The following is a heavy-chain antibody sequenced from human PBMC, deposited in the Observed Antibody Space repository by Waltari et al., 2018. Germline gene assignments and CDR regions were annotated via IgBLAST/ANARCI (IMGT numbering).Heavy chain of an antibody. CDR1: DGPIRSGNYY. Sequence: QLQLQESGPGLVKPSETLSLTCTVPDGPIRSGNYYWGWLRQSPGKGLEWIGSIYYSGSTSYNPSLKSRVTISVDTPKHQFSLKLSSVTAADTAVYYCARSLHIFRAAAGMFDYWGQGSLVIVSS. J-gene: IGHJ4*02. CDR2: IYYSGST. V-gene: IGHV4-39*01. D-gene: IGHD6-13*01. CDR3: ARSLHIFRAAAGMFDY.